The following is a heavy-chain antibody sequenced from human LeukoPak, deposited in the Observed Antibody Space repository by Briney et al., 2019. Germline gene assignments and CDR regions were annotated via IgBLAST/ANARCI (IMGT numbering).Heavy chain of an antibody. CDR2: ISNGGWSI. Sequence: GWSLRLSRAASGFNFSDHYMSWIRQAPGKGLEWVSYISNGGWSIYYADSVKGRFTMARNNAKHSLYLQINSLRAEDTAMYYCARVKRRFDLWGQGTLVTVSS. D-gene: IGHD3-22*01. CDR1: GFNFSDHY. CDR3: ARVKRRFDL. J-gene: IGHJ5*02. V-gene: IGHV3-11*01.